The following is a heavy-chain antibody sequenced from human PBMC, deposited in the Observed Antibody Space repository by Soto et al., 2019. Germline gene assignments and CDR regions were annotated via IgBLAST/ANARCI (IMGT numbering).Heavy chain of an antibody. J-gene: IGHJ5*02. Sequence: SETLSLTCTVSGGSISSGGYYWSWIRQHPGKGLEWIGYIYYSGSTYYNPSLKSRVTISVDTSKNQFSLKLSSVTAADTAVYYCARDHHYYGSGSYGPWGQGTLVTVSS. CDR1: GGSISSGGYY. CDR2: IYYSGST. V-gene: IGHV4-31*03. CDR3: ARDHHYYGSGSYGP. D-gene: IGHD3-10*01.